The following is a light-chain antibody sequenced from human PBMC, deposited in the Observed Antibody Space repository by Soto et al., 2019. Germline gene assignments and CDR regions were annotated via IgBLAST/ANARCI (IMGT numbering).Light chain of an antibody. J-gene: IGLJ2*01. CDR1: SSDIGGYNY. V-gene: IGLV2-14*01. CDR3: SSYTSRSTVV. CDR2: GVT. Sequence: QSALTQPASVSGSPGQSITISCTGTSSDIGGYNYVSWYQHFPGKAPKLMISGVTNRPSGVSNRFSGSKSGNTAFLTVSGLQAEDEADYYCSSYTSRSTVVFGRGTKLTVL.